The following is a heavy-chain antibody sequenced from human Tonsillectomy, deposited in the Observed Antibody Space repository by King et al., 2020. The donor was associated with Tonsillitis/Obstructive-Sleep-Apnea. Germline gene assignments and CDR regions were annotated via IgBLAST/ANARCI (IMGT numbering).Heavy chain of an antibody. CDR2: IYPGDSDT. Sequence: VQLVESGAEVKKPGESLKISCKCSGYSFTSYWIGWVRQMPGKGLEWRGIIYPGDSDTRYSPAFHGQVTISADKSISTAYLQWSSLKASDTAMYYCARLGGLVPSYYYYYMDVWGKGTTVTVSS. CDR1: GYSFTSYW. D-gene: IGHD3/OR15-3a*01. J-gene: IGHJ6*03. CDR3: ARLGGLVPSYYYYYMDV. V-gene: IGHV5-51*01.